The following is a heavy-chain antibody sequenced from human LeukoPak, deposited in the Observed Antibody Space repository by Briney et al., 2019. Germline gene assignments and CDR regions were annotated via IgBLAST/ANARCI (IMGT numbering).Heavy chain of an antibody. D-gene: IGHD3-10*01. CDR1: GGSISSYY. CDR2: IYYSGST. J-gene: IGHJ4*02. CDR3: ARDSRDYYGSGFFDY. V-gene: IGHV4-59*01. Sequence: KPSETLSLTCTVSGGSISSYYWSWIRQPPGKGLEWIGYIYYSGSTNYNPSLKSRVTISVDTSKNQFSLKLSSVTAADTAVYHCARDSRDYYGSGFFDYWGQGTLVTVSS.